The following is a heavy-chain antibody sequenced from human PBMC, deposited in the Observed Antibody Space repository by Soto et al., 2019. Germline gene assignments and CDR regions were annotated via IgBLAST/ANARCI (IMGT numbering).Heavy chain of an antibody. CDR3: ARDVSFAFDI. V-gene: IGHV3-48*01. J-gene: IGHJ3*02. CDR2: IRGTT. D-gene: IGHD3-16*02. Sequence: LRLSCAASGFTFTSYSMNWVRQAPGKGLEWVSYIRGTTHYADSVKGRFTISRDNARSSLYLQMNSLRADDTAVYYCARDVSFAFDIWGQGTMVTVSS. CDR1: GFTFTSYS.